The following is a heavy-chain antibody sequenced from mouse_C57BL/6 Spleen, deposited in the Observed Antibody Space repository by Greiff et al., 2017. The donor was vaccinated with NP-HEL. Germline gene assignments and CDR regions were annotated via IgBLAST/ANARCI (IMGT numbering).Heavy chain of an antibody. Sequence: QVQLKESGAELARPGASVKMSCKASGYTFTSYTMHWVKQRPGQGLEWIGYINPSSGYTKYNQKFKDKATLTADKSSSTAYMQLSSLTSEDSAVYYCARSVNYYGSRGYAMDYWGQGTSVTVSS. CDR2: INPSSGYT. J-gene: IGHJ4*01. D-gene: IGHD1-1*01. CDR3: ARSVNYYGSRGYAMDY. CDR1: GYTFTSYT. V-gene: IGHV1-4*01.